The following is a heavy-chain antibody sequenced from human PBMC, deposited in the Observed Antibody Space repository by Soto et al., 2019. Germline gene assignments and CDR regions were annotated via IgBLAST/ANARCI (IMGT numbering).Heavy chain of an antibody. D-gene: IGHD3-3*01. CDR1: GFTFSRYS. CDR3: AKELRFLEWLPVPYGMDV. V-gene: IGHV3-21*04. Sequence: GGSLRLSCAASGFTFSRYSMNWVRQAPGKGLEWVSSISSTTNYIYYADSMKGRFTVSRDNAKNSVYLDMNSLRAEDTAVYYCAKELRFLEWLPVPYGMDVWGQGTTVTVSS. CDR2: ISSTTNYI. J-gene: IGHJ6*02.